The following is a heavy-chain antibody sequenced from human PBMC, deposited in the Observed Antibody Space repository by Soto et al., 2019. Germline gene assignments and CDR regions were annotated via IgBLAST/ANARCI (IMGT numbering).Heavy chain of an antibody. J-gene: IGHJ4*02. CDR2: ISGSGGST. CDR3: ATDLLIYYDFWSAPDY. V-gene: IGHV3-23*01. Sequence: GGSLRLSCAASGFTFSSYAMSWVRQAPGKGLEWVSAISGSGGSTYYADSVKGRFTISRDNSKNTLYLQMNSLRAEDTAVYYCATDLLIYYDFWSAPDYWGQGTLVTVSS. D-gene: IGHD3-3*01. CDR1: GFTFSSYA.